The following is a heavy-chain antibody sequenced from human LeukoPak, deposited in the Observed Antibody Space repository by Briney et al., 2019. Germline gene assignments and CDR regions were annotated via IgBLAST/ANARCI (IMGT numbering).Heavy chain of an antibody. CDR3: ARESLSGGIAAADPFDY. Sequence: SVEVSCKASGGTFNRHAFSWVRQAPGQGLEWMGRIIPILNIANSAQKFQDRVTITADKSTSTAYMGLSSLRSEDTAVYYCARESLSGGIAAADPFDYWGQGTLVTVSS. J-gene: IGHJ4*02. D-gene: IGHD6-13*01. CDR1: GGTFNRHA. CDR2: IIPILNIA. V-gene: IGHV1-69*04.